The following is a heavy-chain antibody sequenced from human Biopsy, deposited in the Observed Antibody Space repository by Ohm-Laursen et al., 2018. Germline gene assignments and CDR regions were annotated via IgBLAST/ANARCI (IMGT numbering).Heavy chain of an antibody. D-gene: IGHD5-24*01. CDR1: GGPIDSYY. CDR3: ASAGYNPDWNFDL. J-gene: IGHJ2*01. CDR2: IYFTGGT. V-gene: IGHV4-59*12. Sequence: GTLSLTCAVSGGPIDSYYWSWIRQPPGKALEWIGYIYFTGGTSYNPSLKGRVTMSVNTSKKQFSLRLSSVTAADTAVYYCASAGYNPDWNFDLWGRGTRVTVSS.